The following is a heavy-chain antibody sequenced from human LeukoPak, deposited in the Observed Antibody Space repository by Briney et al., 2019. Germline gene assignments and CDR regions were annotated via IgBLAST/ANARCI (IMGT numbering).Heavy chain of an antibody. V-gene: IGHV3-23*01. Sequence: GGSLRLSCAASGFTFSSYAMSWVRQAPGKGLEWVSAISGSGGSTYYADSVKGRFTISRDNSKNTLYLQMNSLRAEETAVYYCAKALLGYYYDSSGYCDYWGQGTLVTVSS. D-gene: IGHD3-22*01. CDR1: GFTFSSYA. J-gene: IGHJ4*02. CDR2: ISGSGGST. CDR3: AKALLGYYYDSSGYCDY.